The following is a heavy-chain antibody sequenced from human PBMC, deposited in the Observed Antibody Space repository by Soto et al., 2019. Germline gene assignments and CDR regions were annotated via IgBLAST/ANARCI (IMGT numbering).Heavy chain of an antibody. CDR3: ARITMVRGVIILSPALFDP. CDR1: GFTFSSYW. V-gene: IGHV3-7*03. D-gene: IGHD3-10*01. CDR2: IKQDGSEK. J-gene: IGHJ5*02. Sequence: GGSLRLSCAASGFTFSSYWMSWVRQAPGKGLEWVANIKQDGSEKYYVDSVKGRFTISRDNAKNSLYLQMNSLRAEDTAVYYCARITMVRGVIILSPALFDPWGQGTLVTVYS.